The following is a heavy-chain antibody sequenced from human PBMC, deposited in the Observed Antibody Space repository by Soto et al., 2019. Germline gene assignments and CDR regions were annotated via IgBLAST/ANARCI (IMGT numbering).Heavy chain of an antibody. CDR2: INTDGSTT. V-gene: IGHV3-74*01. J-gene: IGHJ6*02. Sequence: EVKLVESGGGLVQPGGSLRLSCADSGITFSNSWMHWVRQAPGKGLVWVSRINTDGSTTHYADSVEGRFTISRDNAKKTVYLQMNSLTEEDTAIYYCARDLVGIHPKLWHGDYYYGMDVWGQGTTVTVSS. CDR1: GITFSNSW. CDR3: ARDLVGIHPKLWHGDYYYGMDV. D-gene: IGHD5-18*01.